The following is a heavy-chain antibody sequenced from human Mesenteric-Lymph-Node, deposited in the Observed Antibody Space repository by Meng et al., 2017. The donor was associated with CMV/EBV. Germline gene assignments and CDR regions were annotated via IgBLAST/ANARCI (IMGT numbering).Heavy chain of an antibody. D-gene: IGHD3-3*01. CDR1: GFTFSSYS. J-gene: IGHJ4*02. V-gene: IGHV4-34*01. CDR2: INHSGST. Sequence: GSLRLSCAASGFTFSSYSMNWVRQPPGKGLEWIGEINHSGSTNYNPSLKSRVTISVDTSKNQFSLKLSSVTAADTAVYYCARIGITIFGVEIYYFDYWGQGTLVTVSS. CDR3: ARIGITIFGVEIYYFDY.